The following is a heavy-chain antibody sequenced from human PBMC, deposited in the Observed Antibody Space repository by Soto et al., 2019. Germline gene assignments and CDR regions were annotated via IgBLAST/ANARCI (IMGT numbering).Heavy chain of an antibody. CDR2: ISSSSSYI. Sequence: GGSLRLSCAASGFTFSSYSMNWVLQAPGKGLEWVSSISSSSSYIYYADSVKGRFTISRDNAKNSLYLQMNSLRAEDTAVYYCASGCPLRFLECPFDPWGEGTLVTVSS. CDR1: GFTFSSYS. D-gene: IGHD3-3*01. CDR3: ASGCPLRFLECPFDP. J-gene: IGHJ5*02. V-gene: IGHV3-21*01.